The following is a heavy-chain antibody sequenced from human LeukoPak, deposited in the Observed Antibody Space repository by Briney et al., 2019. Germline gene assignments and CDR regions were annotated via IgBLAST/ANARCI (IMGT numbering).Heavy chain of an antibody. V-gene: IGHV3-21*01. CDR3: ARALAAAADY. CDR2: IGSSSSYI. J-gene: IGHJ4*02. CDR1: GFTFSSYS. Sequence: GGSLRLSCAASGFTFSSYSMNWVRQAPGKGLEWVSSIGSSSSYIYYADSVKGRFTISRDNAKNSLYLQMNSLRAEDTAVYYCARALAAAADYWGQGTLVTVSS. D-gene: IGHD6-13*01.